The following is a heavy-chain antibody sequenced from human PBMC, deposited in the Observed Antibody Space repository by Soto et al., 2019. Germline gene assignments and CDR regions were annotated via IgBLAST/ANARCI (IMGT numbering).Heavy chain of an antibody. CDR2: ISGSGGST. V-gene: IGHV3-23*01. J-gene: IGHJ4*02. CDR1: GFTFSSYA. D-gene: IGHD6-19*01. Sequence: PGGSLRLSCAASGFTFSSYAMSWVRQAPGKGLEWVSAISGSGGSTYYADSVKGRFTISRDNSKNTLYLQMNSLRAEDTAVYYCAKDPLERGSSGWYHGAAHGIDYWGQGTLVTVSS. CDR3: AKDPLERGSSGWYHGAAHGIDY.